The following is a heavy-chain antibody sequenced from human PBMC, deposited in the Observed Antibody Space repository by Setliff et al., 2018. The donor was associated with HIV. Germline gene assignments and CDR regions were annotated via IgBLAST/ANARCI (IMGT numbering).Heavy chain of an antibody. CDR2: IYYSGST. Sequence: LSLTCTVSGGSIVRYYWTWIRQPPGKGLEWIGYIYYSGSTNYNPSLKSRVTISIDTYKNQFSLKMCSVTAADTPMYYFARPLLRFLEWPPSWFDPWGQGTLVTVSS. CDR1: GGSIVRYY. CDR3: ARPLLRFLEWPPSWFDP. D-gene: IGHD3-3*01. J-gene: IGHJ5*02. V-gene: IGHV4-59*08.